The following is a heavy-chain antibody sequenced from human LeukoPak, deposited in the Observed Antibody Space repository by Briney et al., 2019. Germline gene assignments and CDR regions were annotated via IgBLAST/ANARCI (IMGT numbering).Heavy chain of an antibody. V-gene: IGHV3-33*06. Sequence: GGSLRLSCAASGFTFSSYGMHWVRQAPGKGLEWVAVIWYDGSNKYYADSVKGRFTISRDNSKNTLYLQMNSLRAEDTAVYYCAKVGIAAATYYYYYMDVWGQGTTVTVSS. CDR3: AKVGIAAATYYYYYMDV. CDR1: GFTFSSYG. D-gene: IGHD6-13*01. CDR2: IWYDGSNK. J-gene: IGHJ6*03.